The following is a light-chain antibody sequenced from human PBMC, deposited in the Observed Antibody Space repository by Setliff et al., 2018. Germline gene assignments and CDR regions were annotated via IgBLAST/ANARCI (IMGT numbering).Light chain of an antibody. Sequence: QSALTQPASVSGSPGQSITISCTGTSSDIGGYKYVSWCQQHPGKAPKLIIYDVTTRPSGVSNRFSGSKSGNTASLTISGLQAEDEADYYCSIHRSRGDVFGTGTKVTVL. CDR1: SSDIGGYKY. CDR3: SIHRSRGDV. V-gene: IGLV2-14*03. J-gene: IGLJ1*01. CDR2: DVT.